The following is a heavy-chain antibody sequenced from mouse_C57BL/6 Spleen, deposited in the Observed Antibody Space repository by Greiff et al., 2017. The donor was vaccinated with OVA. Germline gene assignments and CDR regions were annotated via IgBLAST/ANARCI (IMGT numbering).Heavy chain of an antibody. J-gene: IGHJ1*03. CDR2: IDPEDGDT. V-gene: IGHV14-1*01. D-gene: IGHD1-1*01. CDR1: GFNIKGYY. Sequence: EVQLQQSGAELVRPGASVKLSCTASGFNIKGYYMHWVKQRPEQGLEWIGRIDPEDGDTEYAPKFQGKATMTADTSSNTAYLQLSSLTSEDTAVYYCTTSYYGSSSYWYFDVWGTGTTVTVSS. CDR3: TTSYYGSSSYWYFDV.